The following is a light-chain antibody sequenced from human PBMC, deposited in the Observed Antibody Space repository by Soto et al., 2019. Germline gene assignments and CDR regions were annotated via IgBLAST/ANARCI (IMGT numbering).Light chain of an antibody. CDR1: QSVSSSY. J-gene: IGKJ1*01. V-gene: IGKV3-20*01. CDR3: QEYGDSWT. Sequence: EIVLTQSPGTLSLSPGERATLSCRASQSVSSSYLAWYQHKPGQAPRLLIYGASSRATGVPDRFSGSGSGTDFTLTISRLEPEDFALYYCQEYGDSWTFGQGTKVEIK. CDR2: GAS.